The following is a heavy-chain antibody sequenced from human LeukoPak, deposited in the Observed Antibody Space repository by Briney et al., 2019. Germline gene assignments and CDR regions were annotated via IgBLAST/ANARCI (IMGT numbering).Heavy chain of an antibody. CDR3: ARVGYSSSSPYDY. J-gene: IGHJ4*02. Sequence: AAVKVSCEASGDTFTGYYMHCGRQAPGEGVEWMVWIKPKSGSKNYHQKFPGRLPMTHDTSITNAYMELPRLRYHDPAVHYCARVGYSSSSPYDYRGQRTLVTVSS. CDR1: GDTFTGYY. CDR2: IKPKSGSK. D-gene: IGHD6-6*01. V-gene: IGHV1-2*02.